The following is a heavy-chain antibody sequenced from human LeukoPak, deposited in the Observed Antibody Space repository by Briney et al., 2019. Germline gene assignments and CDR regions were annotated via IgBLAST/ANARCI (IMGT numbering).Heavy chain of an antibody. CDR2: INPNSGGT. CDR1: GYTFTGYY. D-gene: IGHD3-10*01. Sequence: ASVKVSRKASGYTFTGYYMHWVRQAPGQGLEWMGWINPNSGGTNYAQKFQGRVTMTRDTSITTAYMELSRLRSDDTAVYYCARQRGAPGAFDIWGQGTMVTVSS. J-gene: IGHJ3*02. CDR3: ARQRGAPGAFDI. V-gene: IGHV1-2*02.